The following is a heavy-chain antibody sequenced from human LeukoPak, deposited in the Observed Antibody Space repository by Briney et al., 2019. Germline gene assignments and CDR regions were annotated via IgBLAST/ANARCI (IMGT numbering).Heavy chain of an antibody. J-gene: IGHJ4*02. D-gene: IGHD3-10*01. CDR2: IRYDGSNK. Sequence: GGSLTLSCAASGFTFSNYGMHWVRQAPGKGLEWVAFIRYDGSNKYYADAVKGRFTISRDNSKNTLYLQMNSLRAEDTAVYYCAKDPGAHYYGSGSYRRGSYFDYWGQGTLVTVSS. CDR1: GFTFSNYG. CDR3: AKDPGAHYYGSGSYRRGSYFDY. V-gene: IGHV3-30*02.